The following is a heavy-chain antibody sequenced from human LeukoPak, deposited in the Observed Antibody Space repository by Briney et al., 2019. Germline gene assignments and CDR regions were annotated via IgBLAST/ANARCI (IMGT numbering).Heavy chain of an antibody. CDR2: VNPNSGGT. D-gene: IGHD5-12*01. CDR1: GYTFTEYY. Sequence: ASVKVSCKASGYTFTEYYLHWVRQAPGQGLECMGWVNPNSGGTHYAQKFQGRVSMTRDTSISTAYMELSRLRSDDTAVYYCAREEYSGYDLRPFDYWGQGTLVTVSS. J-gene: IGHJ4*02. CDR3: AREEYSGYDLRPFDY. V-gene: IGHV1-2*02.